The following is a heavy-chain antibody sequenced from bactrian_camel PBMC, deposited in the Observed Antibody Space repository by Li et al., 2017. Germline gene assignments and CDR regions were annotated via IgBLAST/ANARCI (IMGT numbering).Heavy chain of an antibody. CDR3: AADPERGAWYDWVTEYKH. D-gene: IGHD6*01. CDR1: GVTDRRHC. CDR2: IDSIGGQ. V-gene: IGHV3S26*01. Sequence: VQLVESGGGSVQAGGSLRISCTASGVTDRRHCMGWFRQAPGKEREGVAAIDSIGGQSYDKSVSGRFKISADSAKNTLYLRMNSLKPEDTAMYYCAADPERGAWYDWVTEYKHWGQGTQVTVS. J-gene: IGHJ4*01.